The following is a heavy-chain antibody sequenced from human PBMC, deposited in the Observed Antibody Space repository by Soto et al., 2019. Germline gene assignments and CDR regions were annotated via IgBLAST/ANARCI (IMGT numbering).Heavy chain of an antibody. CDR3: AKSIAARAYGMDV. D-gene: IGHD6-6*01. CDR1: GFTFDDYA. V-gene: IGHV3-9*01. Sequence: PGGSLRLSCAASGFTFDDYAMHWVRQAPGKGLEWVSGISWNSGSIGYADSVKGRFTISRDNAKNSLYLQMNSLRAEDTALYYCAKSIAARAYGMDVWGQGTTVTVSS. CDR2: ISWNSGSI. J-gene: IGHJ6*02.